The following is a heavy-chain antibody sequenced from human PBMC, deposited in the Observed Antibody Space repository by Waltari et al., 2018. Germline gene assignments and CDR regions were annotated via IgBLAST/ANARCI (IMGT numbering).Heavy chain of an antibody. CDR2: IRYDGSNK. CDR1: GFTFSSYG. J-gene: IGHJ4*02. Sequence: QVQLVESGGGVVQPGGSLRLSCAASGFTFSSYGMHWVRQAPGKGLEWVAFIRYDGSNKYYADSVKGRFTISRDNSKNTLYLQMNSLRAEDTAVYYCAKGPDGEWESYFDYWGQGTLVTVSS. V-gene: IGHV3-30*02. CDR3: AKGPDGEWESYFDY. D-gene: IGHD1-26*01.